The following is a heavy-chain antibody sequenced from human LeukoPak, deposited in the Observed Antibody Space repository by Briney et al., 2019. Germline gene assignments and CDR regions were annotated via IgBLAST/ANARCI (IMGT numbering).Heavy chain of an antibody. CDR2: INHSGST. D-gene: IGHD2-2*03. J-gene: IGHJ5*02. V-gene: IGHV4-34*01. CDR1: GGSFSGYY. CDR3: AISWIAFDP. Sequence: SETLSLTCAVYGGSFSGYYWSWIRQPPGKGLEWIGEINHSGSTNYNPSLKSRVTISVDTTKNQFSLKLSSVTAADTAVYYCAISWIAFDPWGQGTLVTVSS.